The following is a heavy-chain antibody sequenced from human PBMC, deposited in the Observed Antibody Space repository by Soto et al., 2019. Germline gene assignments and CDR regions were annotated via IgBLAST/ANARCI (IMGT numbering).Heavy chain of an antibody. CDR1: GGSISSGGYY. V-gene: IGHV4-31*03. CDR2: IYYSGST. CDR3: ARFYYGSGSYYKEGSNWFDP. Sequence: SETLSLICPVSGGSISSGGYYWSWIRQHPGKGLEWIGYIYYSGSTYYNPSLKGRVTISVDTSKNQFSLKLSSVTAADTAVYYCARFYYGSGSYYKEGSNWFDPWGQVPLVTVSS. D-gene: IGHD3-10*01. J-gene: IGHJ5*02.